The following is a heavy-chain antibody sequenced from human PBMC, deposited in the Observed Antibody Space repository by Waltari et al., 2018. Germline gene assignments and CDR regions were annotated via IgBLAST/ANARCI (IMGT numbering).Heavy chain of an antibody. CDR1: GFTFLDYT. CDR2: ISCDGDST. V-gene: IGHV3-43*01. CDR3: AKGEGGVQLWLVY. Sequence: EVRLVESGGDDVQPGGSLRLSCVGSGFTFLDYTIHWIRQGPGKGLAWISRISCDGDSTYYADSVKGRFTITRDNNKRSVHLQMDSLRGEDSGLYYCAKGEGGVQLWLVYWGQGTLVTVSS. D-gene: IGHD3-16*01. J-gene: IGHJ4*02.